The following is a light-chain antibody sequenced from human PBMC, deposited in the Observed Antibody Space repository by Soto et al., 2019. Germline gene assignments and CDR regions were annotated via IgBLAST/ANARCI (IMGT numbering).Light chain of an antibody. CDR2: SNN. CDR1: NSNIGSNT. J-gene: IGLJ2*01. V-gene: IGLV1-44*01. Sequence: QAVVTQPPSASGTPGQRVTISCSGSNSNIGSNTVNWYQQLPGTAPKLLIYSNNQRPSGVPGRFSDSKSGTSASLAISGLESEDEADYYCASWDDSMNGVVFGGGPKDTVL. CDR3: ASWDDSMNGVV.